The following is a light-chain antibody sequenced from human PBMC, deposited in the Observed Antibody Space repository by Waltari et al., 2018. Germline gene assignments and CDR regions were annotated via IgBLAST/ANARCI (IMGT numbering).Light chain of an antibody. CDR1: GSEIDIYNL. Sequence: QSALTQPASVSGSLGQSITISCTGSGSEIDIYNLVSWYQQYTDKAPKLIIYEGDERPSGVSDRFSGSKSGNTASLTISGLQADDEAEYHCCSYAGGTTFLFGGGTKVTVL. CDR2: EGD. J-gene: IGLJ2*01. CDR3: CSYAGGTTFL. V-gene: IGLV2-23*03.